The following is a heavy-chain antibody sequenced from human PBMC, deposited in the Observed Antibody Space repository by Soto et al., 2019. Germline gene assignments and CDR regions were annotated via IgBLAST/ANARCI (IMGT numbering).Heavy chain of an antibody. CDR2: ISYDGSNK. CDR3: ARRLHLGYDSSGSLESY. V-gene: IGHV3-30-3*01. D-gene: IGHD3-22*01. Sequence: GGSLRLSCAASGFTFSSYAMHWVRQAPGKGLEWVAVISYDGSNKYYADSVKGRFTISRDNSKNTLYLQMNSLRAEDTAVYYCARRLHLGYDSSGSLESYWGQGTLVTVSS. CDR1: GFTFSSYA. J-gene: IGHJ4*02.